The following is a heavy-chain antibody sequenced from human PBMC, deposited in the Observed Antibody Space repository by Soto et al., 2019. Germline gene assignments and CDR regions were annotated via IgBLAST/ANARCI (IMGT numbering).Heavy chain of an antibody. J-gene: IGHJ4*02. CDR2: IWYDGSNK. CDR1: GFTFSNYG. V-gene: IGHV3-33*01. D-gene: IGHD3-10*01. Sequence: GGSLRLSCAASGFTFSNYGMHWVRQAPGKGLEWVAIIWYDGSNKYYADSVKGRFTISRDNSKNTVYLQMNSLRAEDTAMYYCAAGEPLDYRGQGTLVTVSS. CDR3: AAGEPLDY.